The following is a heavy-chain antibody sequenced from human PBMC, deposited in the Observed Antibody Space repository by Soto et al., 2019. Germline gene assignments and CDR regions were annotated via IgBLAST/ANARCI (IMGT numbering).Heavy chain of an antibody. CDR2: VYYRGGA. CDR1: VGSIDTRHSF. V-gene: IGHV4-39*01. CDR3: LRVVEPATRHTDYDA. Sequence: NPSETLSLTCDVSVGSIDTRHSFWGWVRQPPGKGLYFFWSVYYRGGAFYSPSLNRRDTVSVDTPKNEHSLSLNSVTAADTAVYSCLRVVEPATRHTDYDAWGHGILVTDSP. J-gene: IGHJ5*01. D-gene: IGHD3-22*01.